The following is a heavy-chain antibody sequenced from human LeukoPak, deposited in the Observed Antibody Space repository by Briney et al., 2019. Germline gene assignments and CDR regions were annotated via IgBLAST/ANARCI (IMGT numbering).Heavy chain of an antibody. CDR1: GYTFTGYY. V-gene: IGHV1-2*06. J-gene: IGHJ4*02. CDR2: ISPNSGGT. Sequence: ASVKVSCKASGYTFTGYYMHWVRQAPGQGLEWMGRISPNSGGTNYAQKFQGRVTMTRDTSTSTAYMELSRLRSDDKAVYYCAKGVGSSGRIDYWGQGTLVTVSS. CDR3: AKGVGSSGRIDY. D-gene: IGHD3-10*01.